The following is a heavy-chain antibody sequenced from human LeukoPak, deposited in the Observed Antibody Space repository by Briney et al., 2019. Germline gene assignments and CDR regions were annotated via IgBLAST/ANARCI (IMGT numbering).Heavy chain of an antibody. CDR2: INHSGST. CDR1: GGSFSGYY. CDR3: ARGVDIVVVPAAIRQKAGDYFDY. Sequence: SETLSLTCAVYGGSFSGYYWSWIRQPPGKGLEWIGEINHSGSTNYNPSLKSRVTISVDTSKNQFSLKLSSVTAADTAVYYCARGVDIVVVPAAIRQKAGDYFDYWGQGTLVTVSS. V-gene: IGHV4-34*01. J-gene: IGHJ4*02. D-gene: IGHD2-2*02.